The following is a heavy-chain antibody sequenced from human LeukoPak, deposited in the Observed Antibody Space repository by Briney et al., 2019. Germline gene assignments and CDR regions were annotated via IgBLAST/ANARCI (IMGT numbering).Heavy chain of an antibody. J-gene: IGHJ4*02. CDR3: ASGYSYRY. D-gene: IGHD5-18*01. Sequence: GGSLRLSCAASGFTFSSYWMHWVRQAPGKGVVWVSRINSDGSSTSYADSVKGRFTISRDNAKNTLYLQMNSLRAEDTAVYYCASGYSYRYWGQGTLVTVSS. V-gene: IGHV3-74*01. CDR2: INSDGSST. CDR1: GFTFSSYW.